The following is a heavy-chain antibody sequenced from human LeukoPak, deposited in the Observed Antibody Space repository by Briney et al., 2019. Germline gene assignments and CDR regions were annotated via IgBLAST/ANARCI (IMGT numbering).Heavy chain of an antibody. CDR1: GFTFSNYG. Sequence: GESLKISCAGSGFTFSNYGMHWVRQAPGKGLEWVTLISYDGSNKYYADSVKGRFTISRDNSKNTLYLQMNSLRAEDTAVYYCAKAGNAYNWSPFDQWGQGTLVTVSS. D-gene: IGHD1-20*01. V-gene: IGHV3-30*18. CDR3: AKAGNAYNWSPFDQ. J-gene: IGHJ4*02. CDR2: ISYDGSNK.